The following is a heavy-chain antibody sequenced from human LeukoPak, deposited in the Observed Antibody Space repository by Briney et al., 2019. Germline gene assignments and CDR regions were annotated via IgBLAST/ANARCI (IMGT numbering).Heavy chain of an antibody. V-gene: IGHV3-23*01. J-gene: IGHJ4*02. Sequence: PGGSLRLSCTASGVTFSSDAMSWVRQAPGQGLDLVSAISGSGGSTYYADSVKGRFTISRDNSKNTLYLQMNSLRAEDTAVYYCAKGGSYLTDYFDYWGQGTLVTVSS. CDR2: ISGSGGST. D-gene: IGHD1-26*01. CDR1: GVTFSSDA. CDR3: AKGGSYLTDYFDY.